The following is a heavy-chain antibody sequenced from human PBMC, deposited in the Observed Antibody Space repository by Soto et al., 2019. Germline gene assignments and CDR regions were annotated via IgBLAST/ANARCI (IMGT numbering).Heavy chain of an antibody. J-gene: IGHJ4*02. D-gene: IGHD1-26*01. CDR2: INPNSGGT. CDR1: GYTFTGYY. Sequence: QVQLVQSGAEVKKPGASVKVSCKASGYTFTGYYMHWVRQAPGQGLEWMGWINPNSGGTNYARKFQGWVTMTRDTSISTAYMELSRLRSDDTAVYYCARGRDSGPSRGPYYFDYWGQGTLVTVSS. V-gene: IGHV1-2*04. CDR3: ARGRDSGPSRGPYYFDY.